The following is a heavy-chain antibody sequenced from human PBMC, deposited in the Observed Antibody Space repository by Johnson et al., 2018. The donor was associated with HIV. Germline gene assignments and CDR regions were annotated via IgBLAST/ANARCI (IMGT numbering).Heavy chain of an antibody. CDR2: INSDGSST. J-gene: IGHJ3*02. CDR1: GFTFSSYW. D-gene: IGHD2-21*02. CDR3: ARGDLSDASFHI. V-gene: IGHV3-74*02. Sequence: EVQLVESGGGVVQPGGSLRLSCAASGFTFSSYWMHWVRQAPGKGLVWVSRINSDGSSTSYEDSVKGRFTISRDNAKNTLYLQMHSLRAGDTAVYYCARGDLSDASFHIWGQGTMVTVSS.